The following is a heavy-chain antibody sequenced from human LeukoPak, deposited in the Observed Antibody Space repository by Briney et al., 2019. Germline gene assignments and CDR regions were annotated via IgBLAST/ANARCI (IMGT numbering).Heavy chain of an antibody. CDR3: ANGVGATAPFDY. V-gene: IGHV4-39*01. Sequence: SETLSLTCTVSGGSISSSSYYWGWIRQPPGKGLEWIGSIYYSGSTYYNPSLKSRVTISVDTSKNQFSLKLSSVTAADTAVYYCANGVGATAPFDYWGQGTLVTVSS. CDR1: GGSISSSSYY. J-gene: IGHJ4*02. CDR2: IYYSGST. D-gene: IGHD1-26*01.